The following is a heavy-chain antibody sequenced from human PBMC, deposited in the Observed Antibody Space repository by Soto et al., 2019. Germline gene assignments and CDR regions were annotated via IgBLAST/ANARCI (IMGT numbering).Heavy chain of an antibody. CDR1: GGTFSSYA. CDR2: IIPIFGTA. J-gene: IGHJ6*02. Sequence: SVKLSSKASGGTFSSYAISWVRQAHGQGLEWMGGIIPIFGTANYAQKFQGRVTITADESTSTAYMELSSLRSEDTAVYYCARVVPAAIFHYYYGMDVWGQGTTVTVSS. D-gene: IGHD2-2*01. V-gene: IGHV1-69*13. CDR3: ARVVPAAIFHYYYGMDV.